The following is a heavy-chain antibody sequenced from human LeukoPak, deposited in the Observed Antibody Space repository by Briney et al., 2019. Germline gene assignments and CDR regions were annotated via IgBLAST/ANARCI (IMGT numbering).Heavy chain of an antibody. CDR3: ASIAGGYYDSSGYYYVDY. V-gene: IGHV4-39*07. CDR2: IYCSGST. Sequence: SETPSLTCTVSGGSISSSSYYWGWIRQPPGKGLEWIGSIYCSGSTYYNPSLKSRVTISVDTSKNQFSLKLSSVTAADTAVYYCASIAGGYYDSSGYYYVDYWGQGTLVTVSS. J-gene: IGHJ4*02. D-gene: IGHD3-22*01. CDR1: GGSISSSSYY.